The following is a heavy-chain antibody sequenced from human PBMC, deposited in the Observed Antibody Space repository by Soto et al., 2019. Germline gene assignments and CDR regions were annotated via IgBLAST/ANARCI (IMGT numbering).Heavy chain of an antibody. D-gene: IGHD6-19*01. CDR3: ATTLGIAVAGPIDY. CDR1: GYTLTELS. Sequence: ASVKVFCKVSGYTLTELSMHWVRQAPGKGLEWMGGFDPEDGETIYAQKFQGRVTMTEDTSTDTAYMELSSLRSEDTAVYYCATTLGIAVAGPIDYWGQGTLVTVSS. J-gene: IGHJ4*02. V-gene: IGHV1-24*01. CDR2: FDPEDGET.